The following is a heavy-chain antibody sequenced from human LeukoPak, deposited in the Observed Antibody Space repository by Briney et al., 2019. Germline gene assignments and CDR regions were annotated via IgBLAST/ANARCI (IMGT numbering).Heavy chain of an antibody. V-gene: IGHV1-2*02. D-gene: IGHD2-2*01. Sequence: ASVKVSCKTSVYTFTAYHIHWVRQPPGQGLEWMGWIDPNSGVTNYAQRFQGRVTMTRDTSISSAYMELSRLRSDDTAVYYCARVMPLYYFDSWGQGTLVTVSS. CDR2: IDPNSGVT. CDR3: ARVMPLYYFDS. CDR1: VYTFTAYH. J-gene: IGHJ4*02.